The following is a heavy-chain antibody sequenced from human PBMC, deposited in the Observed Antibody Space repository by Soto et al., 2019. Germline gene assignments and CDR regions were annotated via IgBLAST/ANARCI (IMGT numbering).Heavy chain of an antibody. CDR1: GTTSRTYT. CDR2: IIPIFGIT. CDR3: ATPTPDDASSLECDG. D-gene: IGHD3-3*01. Sequence: QVQLVQSGAEVKKPGSSVRVSCKTSGTTSRTYTFSWVRQAPGQGLEWMGRIIPIFGITDYAKKFQGRATITADSSTRTAYMALGSLTSEDTAGYYFATPTPDDASSLECDGWGQGTLVTVSS. V-gene: IGHV1-69*02. J-gene: IGHJ4*02.